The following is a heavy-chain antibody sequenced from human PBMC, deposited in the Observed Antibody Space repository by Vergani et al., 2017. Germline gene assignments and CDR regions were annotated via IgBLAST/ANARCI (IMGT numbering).Heavy chain of an antibody. Sequence: QLHLQESGPGLVKPSETLSLTCTVSGGSITSSSYYWGWIRQPPGKGLEWIGYIYYSGSTNYNPSLKSRVTISVDTSKNQFSLKLSSVTAADTAVYYCARGRRSLIVGATTGFDYWGQGTLVTVSS. J-gene: IGHJ4*02. CDR2: IYYSGST. V-gene: IGHV4-61*05. D-gene: IGHD1-26*01. CDR1: GGSITSSSYY. CDR3: ARGRRSLIVGATTGFDY.